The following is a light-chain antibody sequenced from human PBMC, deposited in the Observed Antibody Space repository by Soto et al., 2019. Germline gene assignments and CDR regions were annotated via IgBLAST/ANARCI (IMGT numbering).Light chain of an antibody. CDR1: SSNIGSNT. Sequence: QSALTQPPSASGTPGQRVTISCSGSSSNIGSNTVNWYQQLPGTAPKLLIYSNNQRPSGVPDRFSGSKSGTSASLAISGLQSEDEADYYCAAWDDSLNGVVFGGGTQLDRP. CDR2: SNN. V-gene: IGLV1-44*01. CDR3: AAWDDSLNGVV. J-gene: IGLJ2*01.